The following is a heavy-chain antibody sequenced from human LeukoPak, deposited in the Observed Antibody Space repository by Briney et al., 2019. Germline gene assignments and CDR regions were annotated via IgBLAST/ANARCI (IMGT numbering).Heavy chain of an antibody. CDR1: GYTLTELS. J-gene: IGHJ4*02. D-gene: IGHD1-20*01. Sequence: ASVKVSCTVSGYTLTELSMHWVRQAPGKGLEWMGSFDPEDGETVYAQKFQGRVTMTEDTSTDTAYMELSSLRSEDTAVYYCATSYHNWDFDYWGQGTLVTVSS. V-gene: IGHV1-24*01. CDR2: FDPEDGET. CDR3: ATSYHNWDFDY.